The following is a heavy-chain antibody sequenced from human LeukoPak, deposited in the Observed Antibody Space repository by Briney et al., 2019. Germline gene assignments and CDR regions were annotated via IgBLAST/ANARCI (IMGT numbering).Heavy chain of an antibody. J-gene: IGHJ4*02. CDR1: GFTFSSYG. Sequence: GGSLRLSCAASGFTFSSYGMHWVRQAPGEGLEWVAVISYDGSNKYYADSVKGRFTISRDNSKNTLYLQMNSLRAEDTAVYYCAKWGLGYCSSTSCSELDYWGQGTLVTVSS. CDR3: AKWGLGYCSSTSCSELDY. CDR2: ISYDGSNK. D-gene: IGHD2-2*01. V-gene: IGHV3-30*18.